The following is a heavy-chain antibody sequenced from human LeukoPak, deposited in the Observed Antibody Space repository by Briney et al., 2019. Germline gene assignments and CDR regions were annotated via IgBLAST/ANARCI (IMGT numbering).Heavy chain of an antibody. D-gene: IGHD2-8*02. Sequence: SETLSLTCTVSGGSISSYYWSWIRQPAGKGLEWIGRIYPSGSTNCNPSLKSPVSMSVDTSKNQFSLKLSAVTAADTAVYYCARGCFVSSGTGFDYWGQGTLVTVSS. CDR3: ARGCFVSSGTGFDY. CDR1: GGSISSYY. CDR2: IYPSGST. J-gene: IGHJ4*02. V-gene: IGHV4-4*07.